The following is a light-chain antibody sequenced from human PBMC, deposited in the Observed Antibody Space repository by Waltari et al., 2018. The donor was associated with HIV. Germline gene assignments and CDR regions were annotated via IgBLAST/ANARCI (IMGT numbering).Light chain of an antibody. CDR1: QSVSSN. Sequence: EIVMTQSPATLSLSPGERATLSCRASQSVSSNLAWYQQKPGQAPRLLIYGASTRATGIPDRFSGSGSGTEFTLTISSLQSEDFAVYYCQQYNNWPPAFGQGTKVEIK. CDR2: GAS. J-gene: IGKJ1*01. CDR3: QQYNNWPPA. V-gene: IGKV3-15*01.